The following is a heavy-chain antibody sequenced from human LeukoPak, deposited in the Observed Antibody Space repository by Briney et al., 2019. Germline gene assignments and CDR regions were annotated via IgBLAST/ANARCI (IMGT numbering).Heavy chain of an antibody. V-gene: IGHV3-33*01. J-gene: IGHJ4*02. CDR1: GFTFSSHG. D-gene: IGHD3-16*01. CDR2: IWCDGSDT. Sequence: PGGSLRLSCAASGFTFSSHGMHWVRQAPGKGLEWVARIWCDGSDTYYADSVKGRFTISRDNSKNTLYLQMTSLRAEDTAVYYCSRDRVLHYFDYWGQGALVTVSS. CDR3: SRDRVLHYFDY.